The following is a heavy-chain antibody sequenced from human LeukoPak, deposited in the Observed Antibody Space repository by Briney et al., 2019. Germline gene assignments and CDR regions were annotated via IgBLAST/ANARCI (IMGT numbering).Heavy chain of an antibody. CDR3: ARDVGPETVAGGMDV. J-gene: IGHJ6*02. Sequence: ASVTVSCKASGYTFSNYYIHWVRQAPGQGLEWMGIINPSGGGTSYSQKFQGRVTMTRDTSTSTVYMELSSLRSEDTAVYYCARDVGPETVAGGMDVWGQGTTVTVSS. V-gene: IGHV1-46*01. CDR1: GYTFSNYY. CDR2: INPSGGGT. D-gene: IGHD6-19*01.